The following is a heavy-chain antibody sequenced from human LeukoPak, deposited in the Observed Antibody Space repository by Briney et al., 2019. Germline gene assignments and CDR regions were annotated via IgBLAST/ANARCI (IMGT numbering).Heavy chain of an antibody. CDR2: IYPGDSDI. V-gene: IGHV5-51*01. CDR1: GYSFTTYW. J-gene: IGHJ6*02. CDR3: ARPRISSSWYYGMDV. Sequence: GESLKISCQGSGYSFTTYWIGWVRQMPGKGLEWMGIIYPGDSDIRYSPSFQGQVTISADKSISTAYLQWSSLKASDTAMYYCARPRISSSWYYGMDVWGQGTTLTVSS. D-gene: IGHD6-13*01.